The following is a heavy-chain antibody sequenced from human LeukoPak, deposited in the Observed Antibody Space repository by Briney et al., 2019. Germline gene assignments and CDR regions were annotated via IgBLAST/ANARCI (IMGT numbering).Heavy chain of an antibody. J-gene: IGHJ2*01. D-gene: IGHD6-19*01. V-gene: IGHV3-30-3*01. Sequence: GRSLRLSCSASGFTFSSYAMHWVRQAPGKGLEWMAVISYDGSNKYYADSVKGRFTISRDNAKNSLYLQMNSLRAEDTAVYYCARDTIAVAGPFYWYFDLWGRGTLVTVSS. CDR2: ISYDGSNK. CDR1: GFTFSSYA. CDR3: ARDTIAVAGPFYWYFDL.